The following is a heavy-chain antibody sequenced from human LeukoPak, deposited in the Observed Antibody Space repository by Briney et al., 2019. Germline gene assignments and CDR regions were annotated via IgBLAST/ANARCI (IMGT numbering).Heavy chain of an antibody. D-gene: IGHD3-22*01. CDR2: IYYSGST. Sequence: KPSETLSLTCTVSGGSISSGGYYWSWIRQHPGKGLEWIGYIYYSGSTNYNPSLKSRVTISVDTSKNQFSLKLSSVTAADTAVYYCASSSSSGYYRDAFDIWGQGTMVTVSS. J-gene: IGHJ3*02. CDR3: ASSSSSGYYRDAFDI. V-gene: IGHV4-61*08. CDR1: GGSISSGGYY.